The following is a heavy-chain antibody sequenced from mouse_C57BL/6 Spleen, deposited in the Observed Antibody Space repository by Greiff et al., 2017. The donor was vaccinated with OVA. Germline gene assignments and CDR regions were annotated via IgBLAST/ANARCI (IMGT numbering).Heavy chain of an antibody. CDR1: GYTFTSYW. Sequence: VKLMESGAELVKPGASVKMSCKASGYTFTSYWITWVKQRPGQGLEWIGDIYPGSGSTNYNEKFKSKATLTVDTSSSTAYMQLSSLTSEDSAVYYCARGEMDYWGQGTSVTVSS. CDR2: IYPGSGST. J-gene: IGHJ4*01. V-gene: IGHV1-55*01. CDR3: ARGEMDY.